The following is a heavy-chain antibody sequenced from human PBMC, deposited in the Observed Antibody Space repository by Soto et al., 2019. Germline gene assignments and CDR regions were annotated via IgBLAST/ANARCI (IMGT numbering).Heavy chain of an antibody. CDR2: IYYSGDS. CDR3: VGAGTTDDY. Sequence: QIISVTCTVSGASVWSGEYYLRSIRKSPGKGLGWIGYIYYSGDSYYNPSLKGRLTISIDTSKNQFSLILNSVTVADTAISSCVGAGTTDDYWCRGPLV. J-gene: IGHJ4*02. CDR1: GASVWSGEYY. V-gene: IGHV4-30-4*01. D-gene: IGHD4-17*01.